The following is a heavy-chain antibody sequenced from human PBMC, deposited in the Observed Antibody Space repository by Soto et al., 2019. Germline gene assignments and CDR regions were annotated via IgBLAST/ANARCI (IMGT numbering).Heavy chain of an antibody. CDR2: INSRSSSI. V-gene: IGHV3-21*01. J-gene: IGHJ4*02. CDR1: GFTFSSYS. CDR3: ARNPSRDY. Sequence: VQLVESGGGLVKPGGSLRLSCAASGFTFSSYSMTWVRQAPGKGLEWVSSINSRSSSIYYADSVKGRFTISRDNAKNALSLQINSLRAEDLAVYYCARNPSRDYWGQGTRVTVSS.